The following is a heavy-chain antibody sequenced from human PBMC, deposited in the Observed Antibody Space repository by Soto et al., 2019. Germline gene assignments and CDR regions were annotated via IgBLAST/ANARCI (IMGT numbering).Heavy chain of an antibody. D-gene: IGHD4-17*01. CDR3: AKEDEPENDYGGNRQEWYYYGMDV. CDR2: INWNGGST. Sequence: PGGSLRLSCAASGFTFDDYGMSWVRQAPGKGLEWVSGINWNGGSTGYADSVKGRFTISRDNAKNSLYLQMNSLRAEDTAVYYCAKEDEPENDYGGNRQEWYYYGMDVWGQGTTVTVSS. V-gene: IGHV3-20*04. J-gene: IGHJ6*02. CDR1: GFTFDDYG.